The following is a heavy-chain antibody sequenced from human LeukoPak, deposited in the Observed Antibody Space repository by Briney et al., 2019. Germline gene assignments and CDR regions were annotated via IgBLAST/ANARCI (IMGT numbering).Heavy chain of an antibody. D-gene: IGHD3-22*01. J-gene: IGHJ4*02. Sequence: GGSLRLSCVASGFIFSSNYMSWVRQAPGKGLEWVSVIYSGGRTYYADSVKGRFTISRDNSKSTLYLQMNSLRAEDTAVYYCARLLYDSRGYYYFDYWGQGTLVTVSS. CDR1: GFIFSSNY. CDR2: IYSGGRT. CDR3: ARLLYDSRGYYYFDY. V-gene: IGHV3-53*01.